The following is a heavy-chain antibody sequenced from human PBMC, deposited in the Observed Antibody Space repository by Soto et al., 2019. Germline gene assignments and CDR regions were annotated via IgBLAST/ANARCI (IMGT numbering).Heavy chain of an antibody. CDR3: ARSEATVLDN. V-gene: IGHV4-59*12. J-gene: IGHJ4*02. D-gene: IGHD4-17*01. Sequence: SETLSLTCTVSGDSISSYYWSWIRQPPGKGLEWIGYIYYSGRTNYNPSLKSRVTISVDKSKNHFSLKLSSVTAADTAVYYCARSEATVLDNWGQGTLVTVSS. CDR2: IYYSGRT. CDR1: GDSISSYY.